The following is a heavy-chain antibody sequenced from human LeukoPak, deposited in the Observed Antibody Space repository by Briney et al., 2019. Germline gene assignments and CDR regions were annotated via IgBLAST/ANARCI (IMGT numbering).Heavy chain of an antibody. Sequence: ASVKVSCKASGYTFTGYYMHWVRQAPGQGLEWMGWINPNSGVTNYAQKFQGRVTMTRDTSISTAYMELSRLRSDDTAVYYCARSEQIQLWVNFDFWGQGTLVTVSS. CDR3: ARSEQIQLWVNFDF. J-gene: IGHJ4*02. V-gene: IGHV1-2*02. CDR1: GYTFTGYY. CDR2: INPNSGVT. D-gene: IGHD5-18*01.